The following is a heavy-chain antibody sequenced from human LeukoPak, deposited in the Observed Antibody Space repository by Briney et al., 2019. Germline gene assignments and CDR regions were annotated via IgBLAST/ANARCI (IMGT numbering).Heavy chain of an antibody. Sequence: PGGSLRLSCAASGFTFSSYGMHWVRQAPGKGLEWVAVIWYDGSNKYYADSVKGRFTISRDNAKNSLYLQMNSLRAEDTAVYYCARALPNQAFDIWGQGTMVTVSS. V-gene: IGHV3-33*01. CDR2: IWYDGSNK. CDR3: ARALPNQAFDI. CDR1: GFTFSSYG. J-gene: IGHJ3*02.